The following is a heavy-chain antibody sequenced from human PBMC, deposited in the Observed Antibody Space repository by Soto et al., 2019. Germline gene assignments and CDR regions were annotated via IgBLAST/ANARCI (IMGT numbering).Heavy chain of an antibody. CDR2: IWYDGSNK. J-gene: IGHJ3*02. CDR3: ARELRRYCSSTSCADAFDI. CDR1: GFTFSSYG. D-gene: IGHD2-2*01. V-gene: IGHV3-33*01. Sequence: QVQLVESGGGVVQPGRSLRLSCAASGFTFSSYGMHWVRQAPGKGLEWVAVIWYDGSNKYYADSVKGRFTISRDNSKNTLYLQMNSLRAEETAVYYCARELRRYCSSTSCADAFDIWGQGTMVTVSS.